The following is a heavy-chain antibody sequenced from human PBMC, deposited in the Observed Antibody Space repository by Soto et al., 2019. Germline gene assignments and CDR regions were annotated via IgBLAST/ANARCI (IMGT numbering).Heavy chain of an antibody. CDR2: IKEDGGDK. Sequence: PVVSLRLSCVASGFTFSTYWMNWVRQTPGKGPEWVATIKEDGGDKYYVDSVKGRFSISRDNAENSLFLQMTGLRAEDTAVYYCVRGRGYGSGSPCYTVLDVWGQGTLVTVSS. V-gene: IGHV3-7*03. CDR1: GFTFSTYW. D-gene: IGHD2-15*01. J-gene: IGHJ4*02. CDR3: VRGRGYGSGSPCYTVLDV.